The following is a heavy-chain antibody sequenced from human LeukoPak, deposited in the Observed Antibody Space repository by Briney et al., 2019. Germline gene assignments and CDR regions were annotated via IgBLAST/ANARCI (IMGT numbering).Heavy chain of an antibody. D-gene: IGHD6-13*01. CDR3: ARGGSSWDFAFDI. CDR2: ISYDGSNK. Sequence: GGSLRLSCAASGFIFSSYAMHWVRQAPGKGLEWVAVISYDGSNKYYADSVKGRFTISRDNSKNTLYLQMNSLRAEGTAVYYCARGGSSWDFAFDIWGQGTMVTVSS. V-gene: IGHV3-30*04. CDR1: GFIFSSYA. J-gene: IGHJ3*02.